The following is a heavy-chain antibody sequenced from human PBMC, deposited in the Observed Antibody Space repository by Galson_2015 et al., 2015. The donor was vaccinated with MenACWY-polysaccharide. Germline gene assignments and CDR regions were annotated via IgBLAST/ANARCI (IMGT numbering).Heavy chain of an antibody. CDR1: GFTFRSYA. CDR3: AKPFMTTVALGAFDI. D-gene: IGHD4-23*01. CDR2: MSGSGGGT. V-gene: IGHV3-23*01. Sequence: SLRLSCAASGFTFRSYAMSWVRQAPGMGLEWVSGMSGSGGGTYYADSVKGRFTISRDNSKNTLYLQMNSLRAEDTAVYYCAKPFMTTVALGAFDIWGQGTTVTVSS. J-gene: IGHJ3*02.